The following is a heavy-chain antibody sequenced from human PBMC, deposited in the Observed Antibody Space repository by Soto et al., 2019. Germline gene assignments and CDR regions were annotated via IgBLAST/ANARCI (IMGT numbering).Heavy chain of an antibody. CDR1: GYRFTSYW. D-gene: IGHD3-9*01. CDR3: ARGSEHYDILTGYSMYYFDY. J-gene: IGHJ4*02. CDR2: IYPGDSDT. Sequence: GESLKISCRTSGYRFTSYWIAWVRQMPGKGLEWMGIIYPGDSDTRYSPSFQGQVTISADKSISTAYLQWSSLKASDTAMYYCARGSEHYDILTGYSMYYFDYWGQGTLVTVSS. V-gene: IGHV5-51*01.